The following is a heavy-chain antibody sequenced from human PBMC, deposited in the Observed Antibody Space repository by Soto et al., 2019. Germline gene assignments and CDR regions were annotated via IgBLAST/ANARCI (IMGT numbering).Heavy chain of an antibody. J-gene: IGHJ4*02. CDR3: ASEAACGGDCYAFDS. Sequence: QVYLVQSGAEVKKPGSSVKISCKASGGIFSSNTINWVRQAAGQGLEWMGGIIPLFGTANYAEKFQGRVTITADKSTKTEYMELTSLRSEDTGVSYCASEAACGGDCYAFDSWGQGTLVTVSS. CDR1: GGIFSSNT. V-gene: IGHV1-69*06. CDR2: IIPLFGTA. D-gene: IGHD2-21*02.